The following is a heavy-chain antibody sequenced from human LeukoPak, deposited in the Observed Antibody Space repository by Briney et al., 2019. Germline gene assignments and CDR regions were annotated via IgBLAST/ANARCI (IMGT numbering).Heavy chain of an antibody. CDR2: ISWNSGSI. CDR3: ARARVVVPAAISHFDY. D-gene: IGHD2-2*01. Sequence: GRSLRLSCAASGFTFDDYAMHWVRQAPGKGLEWVSGISWNSGSIGYADSVKGRFTISRDNAKSSLYLQMNSLRAEDTAVYYCARARVVVPAAISHFDYWGQGTLVTVSS. V-gene: IGHV3-9*01. CDR1: GFTFDDYA. J-gene: IGHJ4*02.